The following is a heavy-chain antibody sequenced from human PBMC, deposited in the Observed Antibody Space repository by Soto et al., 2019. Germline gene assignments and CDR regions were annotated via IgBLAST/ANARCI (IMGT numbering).Heavy chain of an antibody. CDR2: INHSGST. Sequence: QVQLQQWGAGLLKPSETLSLTCAVYGGSFSGYYWSWIRQPPGKGLEWIGEINHSGSTNSNPSLKSRVTISVDTSKNQFSLKLSSVTAADTAVYYCARRRYYYDSSGYYFDYWGQGTLVTVSS. J-gene: IGHJ4*02. D-gene: IGHD3-22*01. V-gene: IGHV4-34*01. CDR3: ARRRYYYDSSGYYFDY. CDR1: GGSFSGYY.